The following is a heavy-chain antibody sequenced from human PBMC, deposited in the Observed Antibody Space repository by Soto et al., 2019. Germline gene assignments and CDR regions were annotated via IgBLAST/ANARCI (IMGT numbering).Heavy chain of an antibody. D-gene: IGHD2-15*01. Sequence: QVQLVQSGAEVKKPGSSVKVSCKASGGTFSNYAITWVRQAPGQGLEWVGRIIPIFSTTNVAQKFQGRVTIAAAESTTRAYMELSGLRSEDTAVYYCARDGGSDGYFGNWLDPWGQGTLVTVSS. CDR3: ARDGGSDGYFGNWLDP. CDR1: GGTFSNYA. V-gene: IGHV1-69*15. CDR2: IIPIFSTT. J-gene: IGHJ5*02.